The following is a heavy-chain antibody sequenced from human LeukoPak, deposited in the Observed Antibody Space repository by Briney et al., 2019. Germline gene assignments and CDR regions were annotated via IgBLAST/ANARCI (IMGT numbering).Heavy chain of an antibody. V-gene: IGHV3-48*02. J-gene: IGHJ4*02. CDR1: GFTFSAYS. Sequence: GGSLRLSCVASGFTFSAYSMNWVRQAPGKGLEWISYISSATTTIHYADSVKGRFTISRDNAKNTLYLQMNSLRDEDTAVYYCANQEYYYGSGSYYNPLPFDYWGQGTQVTVSS. CDR2: ISSATTTI. CDR3: ANQEYYYGSGSYYNPLPFDY. D-gene: IGHD3-10*01.